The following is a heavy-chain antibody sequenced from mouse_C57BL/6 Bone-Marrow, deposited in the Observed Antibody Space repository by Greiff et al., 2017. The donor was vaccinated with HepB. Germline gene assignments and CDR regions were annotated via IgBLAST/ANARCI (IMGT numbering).Heavy chain of an antibody. J-gene: IGHJ1*03. CDR1: GFNIQNTY. CDR3: ARYDGYSWYFDV. Sequence: DVQLQESVAELVRPGASVKLSCTASGFNIQNTYMHWVKQRPEQGLEWIGRIDPANGNTKYAPKFQGKATITADTSSNTAYLQLSSLTSEDTAIYYCARYDGYSWYFDVWGTGTTVTVSS. D-gene: IGHD2-3*01. CDR2: IDPANGNT. V-gene: IGHV14-3*01.